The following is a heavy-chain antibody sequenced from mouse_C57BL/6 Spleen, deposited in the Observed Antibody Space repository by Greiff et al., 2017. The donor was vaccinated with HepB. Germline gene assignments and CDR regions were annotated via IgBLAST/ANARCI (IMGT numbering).Heavy chain of an antibody. CDR2: IYPRSGNT. CDR3: ARALTAQATGGFAY. CDR1: GYTFTSYG. V-gene: IGHV1-81*01. D-gene: IGHD3-2*02. J-gene: IGHJ3*01. Sequence: QVQLKESGAELARPGASVKLSCKASGYTFTSYGISWVKQRTGQGLEWIGEIYPRSGNTYYNEKFKGKATLTADKSSSTAYMELRSLTSEDSAVYFCARALTAQATGGFAYWGQGTLVTVSA.